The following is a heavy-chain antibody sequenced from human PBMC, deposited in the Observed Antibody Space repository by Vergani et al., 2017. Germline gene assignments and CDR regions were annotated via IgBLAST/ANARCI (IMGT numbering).Heavy chain of an antibody. CDR1: GFTFSSYS. J-gene: IGHJ4*02. D-gene: IGHD6-13*01. V-gene: IGHV3-48*01. CDR3: ARDSEGDYSSSLDY. CDR2: ISSSSSTI. Sequence: EVQLVESGGGLVQPGGSLRLSCAASGFTFSSYSMNWVRQAPGKGLEWVSYISSSSSTIYYADSVKGRFTISRDNAKNSLYLQMNSLRAEDTAVYYCARDSEGDYSSSLDYWGQGTLVTVSS.